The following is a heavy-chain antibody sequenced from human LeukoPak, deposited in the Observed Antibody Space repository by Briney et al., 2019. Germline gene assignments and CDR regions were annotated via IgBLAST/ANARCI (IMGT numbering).Heavy chain of an antibody. Sequence: SETLSLTCTVSGGSISSYYWSWIRQPPGKGLEWIGYIYYSGSTNYNPSLKSRVTISVDTSKNQFSLKLSSVTAADTAVYYCAISSRRTNWFDPWGQGTLVTVSS. J-gene: IGHJ5*02. CDR1: GGSISSYY. V-gene: IGHV4-59*01. CDR3: AISSRRTNWFDP. D-gene: IGHD2-15*01. CDR2: IYYSGST.